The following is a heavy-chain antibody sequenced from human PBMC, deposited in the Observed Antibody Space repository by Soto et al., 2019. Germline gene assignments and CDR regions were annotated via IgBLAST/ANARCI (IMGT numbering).Heavy chain of an antibody. Sequence: PGGSLRLSCAASGFTFSSYWMSWVRQAPGKGLEWVANIKQDGSEKYYVDSVKGRFTISRDNAKNSLYLQMNSLRAEDTAVYYCARDLPTYDILTGYYQGNWFDPWGQGTLVTVS. V-gene: IGHV3-7*01. D-gene: IGHD3-9*01. CDR1: GFTFSSYW. J-gene: IGHJ5*02. CDR2: IKQDGSEK. CDR3: ARDLPTYDILTGYYQGNWFDP.